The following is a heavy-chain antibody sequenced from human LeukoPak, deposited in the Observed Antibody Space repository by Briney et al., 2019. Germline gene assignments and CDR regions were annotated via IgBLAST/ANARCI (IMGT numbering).Heavy chain of an antibody. CDR2: ISGSGGST. CDR1: GFTFSSYA. V-gene: IGHV3-23*01. D-gene: IGHD3-10*01. CDR3: AKVSRAYYYGIGEGGYFDY. J-gene: IGHJ4*02. Sequence: PGGSLRLSCAASGFTFSSYAMSWVRQAPGKGLEWVSAISGSGGSTYYADSVKGRFTISRDNSKNTLYLQMNSLRAEDTAVYYCAKVSRAYYYGIGEGGYFDYWGQGTLVTVSS.